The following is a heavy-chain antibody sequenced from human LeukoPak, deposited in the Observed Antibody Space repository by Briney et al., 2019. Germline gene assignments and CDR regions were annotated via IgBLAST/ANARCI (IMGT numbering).Heavy chain of an antibody. D-gene: IGHD6-19*01. CDR3: ARQGYSSGWYVDY. J-gene: IGHJ4*02. CDR1: GGTFSGYY. V-gene: IGHV4-34*01. Sequence: SETLSLTCAVYGGTFSGYYWSWIRQPPGKGLEWIGEINHSGSTNYNPSLKSRVTISVDTSKNQFSLKLSSVTVADTAVYYCARQGYSSGWYVDYWGQGTLVTVSS. CDR2: INHSGST.